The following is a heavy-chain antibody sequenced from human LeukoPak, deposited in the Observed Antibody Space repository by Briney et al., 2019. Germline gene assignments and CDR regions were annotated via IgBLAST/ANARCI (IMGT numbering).Heavy chain of an antibody. D-gene: IGHD3-10*01. CDR2: ISFDGNNK. J-gene: IGHJ3*02. V-gene: IGHV3-30*04. CDR3: ARVTLPSKYYYGSGYFDI. CDR1: GFSFSTYA. Sequence: PGGSLRLSCAASGFSFSTYAMHWVRQAPGKGLEWVALISFDGNNKNDADSVKGRFTISRDNSKNTLYLQMNSLRAEDTAMYYCARVTLPSKYYYGSGYFDIWGQGTMVTVSS.